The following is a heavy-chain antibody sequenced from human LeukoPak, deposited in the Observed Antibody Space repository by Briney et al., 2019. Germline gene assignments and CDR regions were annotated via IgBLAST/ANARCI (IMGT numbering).Heavy chain of an antibody. CDR3: TTGGCTSCYTVDYDYVWGSYRPDY. J-gene: IGHJ4*02. CDR1: GFTFSNAW. CDR2: IKSKTDGGTT. V-gene: IGHV3-15*01. Sequence: GGSLRLSCAASGFTFSNAWMSWVRQAPGKGLEWVGRIKSKTDGGTTDYAAPVKGRFTISRDDSKNTLYLQMNSLKTEDTAVYYCTTGGCTSCYTVDYDYVWGSYRPDYWGQGTLVTVSS. D-gene: IGHD3-16*02.